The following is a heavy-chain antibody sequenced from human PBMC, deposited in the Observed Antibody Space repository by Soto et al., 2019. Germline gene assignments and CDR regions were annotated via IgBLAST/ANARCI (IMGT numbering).Heavy chain of an antibody. D-gene: IGHD3-22*01. CDR1: GGSVSSGSYY. CDR3: ARDSVSSGSCMDV. CDR2: IYYSGST. Sequence: QVQLQESGPGLVKPSETLSLTCTVSGGSVSSGSYYWSWIRQPPGKGLEWIGYIYYSGSTNYNPSFKRRVTISVDTSKNQFSLKLSSVTAADTAVYYCARDSVSSGSCMDVWGQGTTVTVSS. V-gene: IGHV4-61*01. J-gene: IGHJ6*02.